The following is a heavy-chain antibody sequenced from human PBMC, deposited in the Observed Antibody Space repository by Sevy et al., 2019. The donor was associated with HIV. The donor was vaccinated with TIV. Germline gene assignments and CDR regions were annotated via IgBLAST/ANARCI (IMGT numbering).Heavy chain of an antibody. J-gene: IGHJ6*02. CDR1: GYTFSDSGYY. V-gene: IGHV1-2*02. D-gene: IGHD6-13*01. CDR2: INPKSGAT. Sequence: ASVKVSCKASGYTFSDSGYYVHWVRQAPGQGLEWMGWINPKSGATNYAQKFQGRVTMTRDTSVSTANMELNRLTSDDTAVYYCARDIAELGLYYYYYGMDVWGQGTTVTVSS. CDR3: ARDIAELGLYYYYYGMDV.